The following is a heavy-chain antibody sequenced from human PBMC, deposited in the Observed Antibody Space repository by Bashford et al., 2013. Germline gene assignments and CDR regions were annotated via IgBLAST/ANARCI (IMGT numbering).Heavy chain of an antibody. Sequence: SSETLSLTCTVSGGSISSYYWSWIRQPPGKGLEWIGYIYYSGSTNYNPSLKSRVTISVDTSKNQFSLKLSSVTAADTAVYYCARGGTDIVVDADILYYYYYGMDVWGQGDHGHRLL. J-gene: IGHJ6*02. CDR2: IYYSGST. CDR3: ARGGTDIVVDADILYYYYYGMDV. D-gene: IGHD2-2*01. CDR1: GGSISSYY. V-gene: IGHV4-59*01.